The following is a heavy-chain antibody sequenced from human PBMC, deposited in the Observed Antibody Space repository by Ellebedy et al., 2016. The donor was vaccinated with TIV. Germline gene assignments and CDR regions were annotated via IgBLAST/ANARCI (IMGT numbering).Heavy chain of an antibody. D-gene: IGHD3-10*01. CDR1: GCSFTSYW. CDR3: ARLLYYGSRGMDV. CDR2: IYPSDSDT. J-gene: IGHJ6*02. Sequence: GESLKISCKGSGCSFTSYWIGWVRQMPGKGLEWMGIIYPSDSDTRYNPSFQGQVTISADKSISTAYLQWSSLKASDTAMYYCARLLYYGSRGMDVWGQGTTVTVSS. V-gene: IGHV5-51*01.